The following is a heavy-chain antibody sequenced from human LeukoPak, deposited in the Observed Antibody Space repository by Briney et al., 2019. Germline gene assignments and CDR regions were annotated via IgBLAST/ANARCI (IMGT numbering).Heavy chain of an antibody. J-gene: IGHJ3*02. Sequence: SETLSLTCAVYGGSFSGYYWSWIRQPPGKGLEWIGEINHSGSTYYNPSLKSRVTISVDTSKNQFSLKLSSVTAADTAVYYCARLGYCSSTSCSRDASDIWGQGTMVTVSS. D-gene: IGHD2-2*01. CDR1: GGSFSGYY. CDR3: ARLGYCSSTSCSRDASDI. CDR2: INHSGST. V-gene: IGHV4-34*01.